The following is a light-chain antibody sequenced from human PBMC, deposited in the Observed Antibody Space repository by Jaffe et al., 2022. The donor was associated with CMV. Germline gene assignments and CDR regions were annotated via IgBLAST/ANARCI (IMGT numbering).Light chain of an antibody. CDR2: DVS. CDR1: SSDVGGYNY. CDR3: SSYTRSSTVV. V-gene: IGLV2-14*03. J-gene: IGLJ2*01. Sequence: QSALTQPASVSGSPGQSITISCTGTSSDVGGYNYVSWYQKNPGKAPKLIIYDVSDRPSGVSNRFSGSKSSNTASLTISGLQAEDEADYYCSSYTRSSTVVFGGGTKLTVL.